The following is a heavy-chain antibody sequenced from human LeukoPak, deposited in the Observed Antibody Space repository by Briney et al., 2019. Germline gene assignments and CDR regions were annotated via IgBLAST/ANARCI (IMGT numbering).Heavy chain of an antibody. CDR1: GYSFTSYW. D-gene: IGHD1-26*01. CDR2: IYPGDSDT. J-gene: IGHJ3*02. V-gene: IGHV5-51*01. CDR3: ARWYLRATMGFAAFDI. Sequence: GESLKISCKGSGYSFTSYWIGWVRQVPGKGLEWMGIIYPGDSDTRYSPSFQGQVTISADKSISTAYLQWSSLKASDTAMYYCARWYLRATMGFAAFDIWGQGTMVTVSS.